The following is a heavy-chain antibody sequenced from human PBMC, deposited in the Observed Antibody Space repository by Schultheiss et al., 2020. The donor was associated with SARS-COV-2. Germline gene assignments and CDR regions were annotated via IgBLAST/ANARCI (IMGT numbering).Heavy chain of an antibody. CDR3: AHSSSFADY. Sequence: GGSLRLSCAASGFTFSNAWMSWVRQAPGKGLEWVSGISGRGSDTDYTDSVKGRFTVSRDNSKNTLYLQMNSLRAEDTAVYYCAHSSSFADYWGQGTLVTVSS. D-gene: IGHD6-6*01. CDR1: GFTFSNAW. CDR2: ISGRGSDT. J-gene: IGHJ4*02. V-gene: IGHV3-23*01.